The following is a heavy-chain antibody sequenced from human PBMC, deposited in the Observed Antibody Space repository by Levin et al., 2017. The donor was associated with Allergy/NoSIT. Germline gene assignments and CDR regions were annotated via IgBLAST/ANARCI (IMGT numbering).Heavy chain of an antibody. J-gene: IGHJ5*02. CDR3: ARDQGHYYGDPFGWFDP. Sequence: SQTLSLTCTVSGGSISSGDYYWSWIRQPPGKGLEWIGYIYYSGSTYYNPSLKSRVTISVDTSKNQFSLKLSSVTAADTAVYYCARDQGHYYGDPFGWFDPWGQGTLVTVSS. CDR2: IYYSGST. V-gene: IGHV4-30-4*01. CDR1: GGSISSGDYY. D-gene: IGHD4-17*01.